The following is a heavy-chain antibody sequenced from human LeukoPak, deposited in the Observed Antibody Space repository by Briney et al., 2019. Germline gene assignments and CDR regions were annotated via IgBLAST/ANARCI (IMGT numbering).Heavy chain of an antibody. Sequence: GGSLRLSCAVSGFTVSTNYMSWVRQPPGKGLEWVSAISGSGGSTYYADSVKGRFTISRDNSKNTLNLQMNSLRAEDTAVYYCAKDSKAAVKYYFDHWGQGTLVTVSS. D-gene: IGHD6-13*01. J-gene: IGHJ4*02. CDR2: ISGSGGST. CDR3: AKDSKAAVKYYFDH. CDR1: GFTVSTNY. V-gene: IGHV3-23*01.